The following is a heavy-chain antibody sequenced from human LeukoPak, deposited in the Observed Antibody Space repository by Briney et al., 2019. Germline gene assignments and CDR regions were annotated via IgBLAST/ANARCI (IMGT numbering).Heavy chain of an antibody. D-gene: IGHD6-13*01. J-gene: IGHJ4*02. Sequence: ASVKVSCKASGYIFTGYYMHWVRQAPGQGLEWMGWINPNSGGTNYAQKFQGRVTMTRDTSITTAYMELSSLRSDDTAVYYCARDSDSSSSRKGFDYWGQGTLVTVSS. V-gene: IGHV1-2*02. CDR1: GYIFTGYY. CDR2: INPNSGGT. CDR3: ARDSDSSSSRKGFDY.